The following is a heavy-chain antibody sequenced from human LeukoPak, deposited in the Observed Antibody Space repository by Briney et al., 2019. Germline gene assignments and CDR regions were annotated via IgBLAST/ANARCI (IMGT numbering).Heavy chain of an antibody. D-gene: IGHD6-19*01. J-gene: IGHJ4*02. Sequence: PSETLSLTCTVSGGSISSYYWSWIRQPPAKGLEWIGYIYYSGSTSYNPSLKSRVTISLDTSKNQFSLELSSVTAAATALYYCTRRSGSGWYIDYWGQGTLVTVSS. CDR3: TRRSGSGWYIDY. V-gene: IGHV4-59*08. CDR2: IYYSGST. CDR1: GGSISSYY.